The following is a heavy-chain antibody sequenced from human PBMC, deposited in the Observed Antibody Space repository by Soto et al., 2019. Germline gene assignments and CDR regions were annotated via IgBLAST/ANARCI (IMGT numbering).Heavy chain of an antibody. J-gene: IGHJ6*02. CDR3: AKDLAGDFEAEYYYYGMDV. Sequence: GASVKVSCKASGYTFTSYDINWVRQATGQGLEWMGWMNPNSGNTGYAQKFQGRVTMTRNTSISTAYMELSSLRAEDTAVYYCAKDLAGDFEAEYYYYGMDVWGQGTTVTVSS. V-gene: IGHV1-8*01. CDR2: MNPNSGNT. CDR1: GYTFTSYD. D-gene: IGHD3-9*01.